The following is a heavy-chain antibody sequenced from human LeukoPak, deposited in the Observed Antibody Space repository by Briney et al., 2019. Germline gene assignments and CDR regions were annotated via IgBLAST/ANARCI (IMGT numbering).Heavy chain of an antibody. J-gene: IGHJ6*03. Sequence: GGSLRLSCAASGFTVSSAYMSWVRQTPGKGLEWVSVIYTDGTTYYEDSVKGRFTISRDNSKKTLYLQMNRLRAEDTAVYYCAKDSKIVGPTFRSYHYMDVWGKGTTVTVSS. CDR3: AKDSKIVGPTFRSYHYMDV. CDR2: IYTDGTT. V-gene: IGHV3-53*01. CDR1: GFTVSSAY. D-gene: IGHD1-26*01.